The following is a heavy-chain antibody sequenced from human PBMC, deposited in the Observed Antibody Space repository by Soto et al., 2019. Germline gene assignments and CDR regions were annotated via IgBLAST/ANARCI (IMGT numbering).Heavy chain of an antibody. D-gene: IGHD6-6*01. J-gene: IGHJ4*02. V-gene: IGHV1-24*01. CDR1: GYTLTELS. Sequence: ASVKVSCKVSGYTLTELSMHWVRQAPGKGLEWMGGFDPEDGETIYAQKFQGRVTMTEDTSTDTAYMELSSLRSEDTAVYYCATARSSANYFDYWGQGTLVTVSS. CDR2: FDPEDGET. CDR3: ATARSSANYFDY.